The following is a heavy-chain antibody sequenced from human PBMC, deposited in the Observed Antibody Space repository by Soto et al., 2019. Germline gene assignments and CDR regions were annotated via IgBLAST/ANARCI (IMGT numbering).Heavy chain of an antibody. Sequence: GGSLRLSCAASGLTFSSYGMHWVRQAPGKGLERVTIISYDGSNKYYADSVKGRFTISRDNSKNTLYLQMNSLRAEDTAVYYCAKDLGYDYIWGSNFYYMDVWGKGTTVTVSS. CDR2: ISYDGSNK. J-gene: IGHJ6*03. V-gene: IGHV3-30*18. CDR1: GLTFSSYG. D-gene: IGHD3-16*01. CDR3: AKDLGYDYIWGSNFYYMDV.